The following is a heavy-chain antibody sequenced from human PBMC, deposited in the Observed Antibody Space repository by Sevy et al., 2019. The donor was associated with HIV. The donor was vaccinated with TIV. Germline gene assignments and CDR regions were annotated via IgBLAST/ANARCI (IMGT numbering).Heavy chain of an antibody. D-gene: IGHD3-22*01. V-gene: IGHV3-9*01. CDR1: GFTFDDYA. CDR2: ISWNSGIV. Sequence: GGSLRLSCAASGFTFDDYAMHWVRQAPGKGLEWVSGISWNSGIVKYGDSVKGRFTVSRDNAKISLYLQMNSLRPEYTDFYYCAKDCLLRPSPHSDFWGQGTLVTVSS. CDR3: AKDCLLRPSPHSDF. J-gene: IGHJ4*02.